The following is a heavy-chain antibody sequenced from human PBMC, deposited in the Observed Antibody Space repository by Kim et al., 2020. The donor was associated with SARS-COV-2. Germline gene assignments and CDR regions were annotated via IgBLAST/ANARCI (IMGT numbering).Heavy chain of an antibody. CDR1: GGTFSSYA. Sequence: SVKVSCKASGGTFSSYAISWVRQAPGQGLEWMGGIIPIFGTANYAQKFQGRVTITADESTSTAYMELSSLRSEDTAVYYCARGEITMVRGVIIGGFDYWGQGTLVTVSS. V-gene: IGHV1-69*13. CDR2: IIPIFGTA. D-gene: IGHD3-10*01. J-gene: IGHJ4*02. CDR3: ARGEITMVRGVIIGGFDY.